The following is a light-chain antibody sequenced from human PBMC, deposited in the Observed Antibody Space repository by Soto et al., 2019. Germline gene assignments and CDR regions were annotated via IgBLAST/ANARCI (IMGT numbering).Light chain of an antibody. Sequence: EIVLTQSPGTLSLSPGERATLSCWASQSISTSYLAWNQQKPGQAPRLLIHGGSSRATGITDRFSGSRSGTDFTLIISRLEPEDFAVYYCQHYGSPPWTFGQGTKVEI. V-gene: IGKV3-20*01. CDR3: QHYGSPPWT. J-gene: IGKJ1*01. CDR2: GGS. CDR1: QSISTSY.